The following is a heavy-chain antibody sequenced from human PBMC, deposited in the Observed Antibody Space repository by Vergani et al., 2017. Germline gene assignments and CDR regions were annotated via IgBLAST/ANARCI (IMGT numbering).Heavy chain of an antibody. Sequence: QVQLQESGPGLVKSSETLSLTCTVSVDSITSDSFWGWIRQPPGNGLEWIGTIYGGGSACYNPSLYSRLTILGSPSRTHLSLRLISVTAADTAVSYCASRHRSRGAAHGDYFDHWGQGALVTVSS. CDR3: ASRHRSRGAAHGDYFDH. D-gene: IGHD1-26*01. CDR1: VDSITSDSF. CDR2: IYGGGSA. J-gene: IGHJ4*02. V-gene: IGHV4-38-2*02.